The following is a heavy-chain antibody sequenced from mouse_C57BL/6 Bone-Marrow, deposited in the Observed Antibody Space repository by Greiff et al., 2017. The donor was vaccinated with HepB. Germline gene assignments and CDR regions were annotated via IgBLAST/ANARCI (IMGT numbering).Heavy chain of an antibody. CDR1: GYTFTRYW. J-gene: IGHJ4*01. CDR2: IDPNSGGT. Sequence: QVQLQHPGAGLVKPGASVKLSCKASGYTFTRYWVHWVEQRPGRGLEWNGRIDPNSGGTKYNEKFKSKATLSVDKPSSTAYMQLSSLTSEDSAVYYCARWGTPTYYDYDGYAMDYWGQGTSVTVSS. V-gene: IGHV1-72*01. D-gene: IGHD2-4*01. CDR3: ARWGTPTYYDYDGYAMDY.